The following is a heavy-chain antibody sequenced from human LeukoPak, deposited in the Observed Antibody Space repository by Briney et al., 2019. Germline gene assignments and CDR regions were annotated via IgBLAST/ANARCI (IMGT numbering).Heavy chain of an antibody. CDR1: GYTFTGYY. Sequence: ASVKVSCKASGYTFTGYYMHWVRQAPGQGLEWMGWINPNSGGTNYAQKFQGRVTMTRDTSISTAYMELSRLRSDDTAVYYCARDTVVVPAAILTYGMDVWGQGTTVTVSS. V-gene: IGHV1-2*02. J-gene: IGHJ6*02. CDR2: INPNSGGT. D-gene: IGHD2-2*02. CDR3: ARDTVVVPAAILTYGMDV.